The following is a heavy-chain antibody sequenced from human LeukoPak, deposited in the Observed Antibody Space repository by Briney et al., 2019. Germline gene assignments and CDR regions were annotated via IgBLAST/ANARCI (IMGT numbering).Heavy chain of an antibody. D-gene: IGHD3-10*01. J-gene: IGHJ4*02. Sequence: PGGSLRLSCAASGFTFRNHGMHWVRQAPGKGLEWVANIKQGGSETNYVGSVKGRFTVSRDDAKNSVYLQMDSLRAEDTAIYYCARGPHYGSRSDHLDYWGQGTLVTVSS. V-gene: IGHV3-7*03. CDR1: GFTFRNHG. CDR3: ARGPHYGSRSDHLDY. CDR2: IKQGGSET.